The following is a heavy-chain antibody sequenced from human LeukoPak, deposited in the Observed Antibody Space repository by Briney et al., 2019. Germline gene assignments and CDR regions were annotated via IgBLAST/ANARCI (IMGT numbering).Heavy chain of an antibody. Sequence: GGSLRLSCAASGFTFDDYAMHWVRQAPGKGLEWVSGISWNSVSIGYADSVKGRFTISRDNAKNSLDLQMNSLRTEDTALYYCAKDIRTRWLGAWGHGFDIWGQGTMVTVSS. J-gene: IGHJ3*02. CDR3: AKDIRTRWLGAWGHGFDI. CDR2: ISWNSVSI. D-gene: IGHD3-10*01. V-gene: IGHV3-9*01. CDR1: GFTFDDYA.